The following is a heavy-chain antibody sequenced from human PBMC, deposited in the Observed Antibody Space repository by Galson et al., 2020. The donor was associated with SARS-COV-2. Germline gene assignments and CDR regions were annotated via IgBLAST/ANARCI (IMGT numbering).Heavy chain of an antibody. Sequence: TGGSLRLSCAASGFTFSSYAMHWVRQAPGKGLEWVAVISYDGSNKYYADSVKGRFTISRDNSKNTLYLQMNSLRAEDTAVYYCARGGIAAAGIDYWGQGTLVTVSS. CDR1: GFTFSSYA. CDR2: ISYDGSNK. CDR3: ARGGIAAAGIDY. J-gene: IGHJ4*02. D-gene: IGHD6-13*01. V-gene: IGHV3-30-3*01.